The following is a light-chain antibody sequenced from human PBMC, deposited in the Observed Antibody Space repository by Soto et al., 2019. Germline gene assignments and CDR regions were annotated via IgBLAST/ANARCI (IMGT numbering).Light chain of an antibody. Sequence: QSVLTQPPSVSGSPGQRVTISCTGSSSNIGAGYDVHWYQQLPGTAPKLLIYGNNNRPSGVPDRFSGSKSGTSASLAITGLQAEDEDDDDCLSYDSSLSGSRVFGGGTKLTVL. CDR3: LSYDSSLSGSRV. CDR1: SSNIGAGYD. V-gene: IGLV1-40*01. J-gene: IGLJ2*01. CDR2: GNN.